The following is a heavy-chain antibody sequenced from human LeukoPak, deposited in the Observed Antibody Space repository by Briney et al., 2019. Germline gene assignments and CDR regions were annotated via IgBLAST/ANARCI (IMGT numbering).Heavy chain of an antibody. CDR2: ISYDGSNK. J-gene: IGHJ6*02. CDR1: GFTFSSYA. CDR3: ARESSSSPGNYYGMDV. V-gene: IGHV3-30-3*01. D-gene: IGHD6-13*01. Sequence: GGSLRLSCAASGFTFSSYAMHWVRQAPGKGLEWVAVISYDGSNKYYAGSVKGRFTISRDNSKNTLYLQMNSLRAEDTAVYYCARESSSSPGNYYGMDVWGQGTTVTVSS.